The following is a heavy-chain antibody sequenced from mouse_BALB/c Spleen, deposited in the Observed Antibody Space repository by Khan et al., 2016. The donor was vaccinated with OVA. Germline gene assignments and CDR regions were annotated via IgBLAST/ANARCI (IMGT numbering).Heavy chain of an antibody. J-gene: IGHJ3*01. Sequence: QVQLKQSGAELAKPGASVKMSCKASGYTFTSYWMHWVKQRPGQGLEWIGYINPSTGYTEYNQRFKEKATLTADKSSSTAYMQLSSLTSEESTVYYCANHGSSSAWLTYWGKGTLGNVSA. V-gene: IGHV1-7*01. CDR3: ANHGSSSAWLTY. CDR2: INPSTGYT. D-gene: IGHD1-1*01. CDR1: GYTFTSYW.